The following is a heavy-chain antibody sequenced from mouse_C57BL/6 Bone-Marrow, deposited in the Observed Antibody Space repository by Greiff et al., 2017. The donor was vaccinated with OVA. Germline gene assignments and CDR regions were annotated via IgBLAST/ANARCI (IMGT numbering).Heavy chain of an antibody. Sequence: VQLQQSGAELVRPGTSVKLSCKASGYTFTSYWMHWVKQRPGQGLEWIGVIDPSDSYTNYNQKFKGKATLTVDTSSSTAYMQLSSLTSEDSAVYYCAYFDYWGQGTTLTVSS. CDR3: AYFDY. V-gene: IGHV1-59*01. CDR1: GYTFTSYW. J-gene: IGHJ2*01. CDR2: IDPSDSYT.